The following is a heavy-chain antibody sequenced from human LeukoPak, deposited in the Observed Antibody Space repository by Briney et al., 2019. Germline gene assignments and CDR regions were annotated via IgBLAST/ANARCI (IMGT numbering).Heavy chain of an antibody. Sequence: GGPLRLSCTASGFTFSDYYMTWIRQAPGKGLEWLSYVSTDGTYTNYADSVKGRFTISRDNAKSSLYLQLNSLTAEDTAVYYCTREDNWYFDLWGRGTLVTVSS. J-gene: IGHJ2*01. CDR2: VSTDGTYT. CDR3: TREDNWYFDL. V-gene: IGHV3-11*05. CDR1: GFTFSDYY.